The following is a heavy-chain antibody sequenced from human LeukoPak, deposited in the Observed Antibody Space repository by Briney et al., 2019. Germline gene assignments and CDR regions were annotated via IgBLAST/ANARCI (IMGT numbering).Heavy chain of an antibody. CDR1: GGSISNSNYY. V-gene: IGHV4-39*07. Sequence: SETLSLTCTVSGGSISNSNYYWGWIRQPPGEGLEWIGSIYYSGSTYYNPSLKSRVTISVDTSKNQFSLKLSSVTAADTAVYYCAGDIVTGDDLGGYWGQGTLVTVSS. J-gene: IGHJ4*02. CDR3: AGDIVTGDDLGGY. CDR2: IYYSGST. D-gene: IGHD2-15*01.